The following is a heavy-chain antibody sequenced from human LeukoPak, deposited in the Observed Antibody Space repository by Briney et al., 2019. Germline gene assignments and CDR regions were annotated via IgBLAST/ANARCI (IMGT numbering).Heavy chain of an antibody. CDR1: GFTLSTYW. CDR2: IKQDGSEK. D-gene: IGHD6-19*01. V-gene: IGHV3-7*01. Sequence: GGSLRLSCAASGFTLSTYWMTWVRQAPGKGLGWVANIKQDGSEKYYVDSVKDRFTISRDNAKKLLYLQMNSLRVEDTAVYYCARDRGSSGRLGRFDNWGQGTLVTVSP. J-gene: IGHJ4*02. CDR3: ARDRGSSGRLGRFDN.